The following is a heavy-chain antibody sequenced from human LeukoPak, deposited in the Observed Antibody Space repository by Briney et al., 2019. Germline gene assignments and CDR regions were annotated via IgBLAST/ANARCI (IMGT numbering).Heavy chain of an antibody. Sequence: GSLSLSCAASGFTFSSYAMHWVRPAPGKGREWVAVISYDGSNKYYADSVKGRFTISRDNSKNTLYLQMNSLRAEDTAVYYCARVRGYSYDSFDYWGQGTLVTVSS. CDR2: ISYDGSNK. V-gene: IGHV3-30*04. D-gene: IGHD5-18*01. J-gene: IGHJ4*02. CDR1: GFTFSSYA. CDR3: ARVRGYSYDSFDY.